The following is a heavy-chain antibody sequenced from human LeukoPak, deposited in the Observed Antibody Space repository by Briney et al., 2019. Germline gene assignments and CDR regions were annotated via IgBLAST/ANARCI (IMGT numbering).Heavy chain of an antibody. V-gene: IGHV4-34*01. CDR1: GGSFSGYY. D-gene: IGHD3-16*01. CDR2: INHSGST. CDR3: ASGPIYDYAGSGY. J-gene: IGHJ4*02. Sequence: KPSETLALTCAVYGGSFSGYYWSWIRQPPGKGLKWIREINHSGSTNYNPSLKSRVTISLDTSKNQFSLKLSSVTAADTAVYYCASGPIYDYAGSGYWGQGTLVTVSS.